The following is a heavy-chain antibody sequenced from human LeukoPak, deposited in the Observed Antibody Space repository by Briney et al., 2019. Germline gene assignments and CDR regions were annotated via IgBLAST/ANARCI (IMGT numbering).Heavy chain of an antibody. J-gene: IGHJ4*02. D-gene: IGHD1-26*01. CDR3: ARDSGSGNNDY. CDR1: GYTFTSYA. V-gene: IGHV1-3*01. Sequence: ASVKVSCKASGYTFTSYAMHWVRQAPGQRLEWMGWINAGNGNTKYSQKFQGRVTITRDTSASTAYMELSSLRSEDAAVYYCARDSGSGNNDYWGQGTLVTVSS. CDR2: INAGNGNT.